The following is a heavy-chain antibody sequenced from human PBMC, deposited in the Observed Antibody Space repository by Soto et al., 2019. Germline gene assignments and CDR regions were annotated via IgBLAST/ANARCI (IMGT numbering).Heavy chain of an antibody. CDR2: ISGYNGNT. CDR3: ARGGPAPYYYYGMDV. J-gene: IGHJ6*02. Sequence: QVQVVQSGDEVKKPGASVKVSCKASGYTFTNYGFSWVRQAPGQGLEWMGWISGYNGNTKYAEKFQGRVTMTTDTSTSTAHMELRSLRFDDTAVYYCARGGPAPYYYYGMDVWGQGTAVTVSS. CDR1: GYTFTNYG. V-gene: IGHV1-18*01.